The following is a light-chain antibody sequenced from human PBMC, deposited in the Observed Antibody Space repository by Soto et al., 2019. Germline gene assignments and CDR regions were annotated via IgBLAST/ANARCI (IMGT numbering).Light chain of an antibody. V-gene: IGLV2-8*01. CDR1: SSDVGGYNY. CDR3: SSYAGSNNTWV. J-gene: IGLJ3*02. Sequence: QSALTQPPSASGSHGQSVTISCTGTSSDVGGYNYVSWYQQHPGKAPKRMIYEVSKRPSGVPDRFSGSKSGNTASLTVSGLQAEDEADYYCSSYAGSNNTWVFGGGTKLTVL. CDR2: EVS.